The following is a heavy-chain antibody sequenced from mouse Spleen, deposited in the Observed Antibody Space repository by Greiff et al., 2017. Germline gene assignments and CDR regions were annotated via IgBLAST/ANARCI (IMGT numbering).Heavy chain of an antibody. CDR3: ATYYSNLYYFDY. J-gene: IGHJ2*01. CDR1: GYTFTDYY. D-gene: IGHD2-5*01. V-gene: IGHV1-76*01. CDR2: IYPGSGNT. Sequence: QVQLKQSGAELARPGASVKLSCKASGYTFTDYYINWVKQRPGQGLEWIARIYPGSGNTYYNEKFKGKATLTAEKSSSTAYMQLSSLTSEDSAVYFCATYYSNLYYFDYWGQGTTLTVSS.